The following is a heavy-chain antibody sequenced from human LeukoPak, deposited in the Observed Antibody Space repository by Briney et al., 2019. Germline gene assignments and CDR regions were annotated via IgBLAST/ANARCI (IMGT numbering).Heavy chain of an antibody. CDR1: GFTLSSYA. J-gene: IGHJ3*02. D-gene: IGHD3-10*01. V-gene: IGHV3-23*01. CDR2: ISGSGGST. CDR3: AKDRLGSGSYYPGAFDI. Sequence: PGGSLRLSCAASGFTLSSYAMSWVRQAPGKGLEWGSAISGSGGSTYYADSVMGRFTISRDNSKNTLYLQMNSLRAEDTAVYYCAKDRLGSGSYYPGAFDIWGQGTMVTVSS.